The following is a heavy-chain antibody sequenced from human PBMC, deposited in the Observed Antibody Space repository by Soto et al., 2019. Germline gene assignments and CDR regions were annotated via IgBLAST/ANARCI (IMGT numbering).Heavy chain of an antibody. CDR3: ARASSAWAYAFDI. Sequence: ASVKVSCKASGYTFASYDIKWVRQATGQGLEWMGWMNPNSGNTGYAQKFQGRVTMTRNTSISTAYMELSSLRSEDTAVYYCARASSAWAYAFDIWGQGTMVTV. J-gene: IGHJ3*02. CDR1: GYTFASYD. D-gene: IGHD6-19*01. CDR2: MNPNSGNT. V-gene: IGHV1-8*01.